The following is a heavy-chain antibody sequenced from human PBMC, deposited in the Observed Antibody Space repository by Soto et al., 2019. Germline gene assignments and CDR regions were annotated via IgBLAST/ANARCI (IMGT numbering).Heavy chain of an antibody. D-gene: IGHD1-26*01. V-gene: IGHV1-69*13. CDR2: IIPIFGTA. J-gene: IGHJ5*02. CDR3: ARDWSSGSYFDP. CDR1: GGTFSCYA. Sequence: GASVKVSCKASGGTFSCYAISWVRQAPGQGLEWMGGIIPIFGTANYAQKFQGRVTITADESTSTAYMELSSLRSEDTAVYYCARDWSSGSYFDPWGQGTLVTVSS.